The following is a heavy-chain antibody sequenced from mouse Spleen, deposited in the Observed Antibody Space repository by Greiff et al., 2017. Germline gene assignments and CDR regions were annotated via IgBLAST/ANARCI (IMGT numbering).Heavy chain of an antibody. CDR1: GFSLTSYG. CDR2: IWSGGST. J-gene: IGHJ4*01. Sequence: VKLQESGPGLVQPSQSLSITCTVSGFSLTSYGVHWVRQSPGKGLEWLGVIWSGGSTDYNAAFISRLSISKDNSKSQVFFKMNSLQANDTAIYYCARKAAYYAMDYWGQGTSVTVSS. V-gene: IGHV2-2*02. CDR3: ARKAAYYAMDY.